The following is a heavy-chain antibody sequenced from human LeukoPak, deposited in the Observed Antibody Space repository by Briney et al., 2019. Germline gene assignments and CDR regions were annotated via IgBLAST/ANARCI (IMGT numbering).Heavy chain of an antibody. CDR1: GVTFSSYG. CDR2: IWYDGSNK. V-gene: IGHV3-33*01. J-gene: IGHJ4*02. D-gene: IGHD5-18*01. CDR3: ARDPRGYSYGWPDY. Sequence: GGSLRLSCAASGVTFSSYGMHWVRQAPGKGLEWVAVIWYDGSNKYYADSVKGRFTISRDNSKNTLYLQMNSLRAEDTAVYYCARDPRGYSYGWPDYWGQGTLVTVSS.